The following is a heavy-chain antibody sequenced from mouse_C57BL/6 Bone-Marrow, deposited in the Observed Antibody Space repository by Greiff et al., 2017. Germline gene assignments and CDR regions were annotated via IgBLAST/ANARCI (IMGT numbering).Heavy chain of an antibody. Sequence: VKLMESGPELVKPGASVKISCKASGYAFSSSWMNWVKQRPGKGLEWIGRIYPGDGDTNYNGKFKGKATLTADKSSSTAYMQLSSLTSEDSAVYFCARSGGDGYYDWYFDVWGTGTTVTVSS. V-gene: IGHV1-82*01. CDR3: ARSGGDGYYDWYFDV. J-gene: IGHJ1*03. D-gene: IGHD2-3*01. CDR2: IYPGDGDT. CDR1: GYAFSSSW.